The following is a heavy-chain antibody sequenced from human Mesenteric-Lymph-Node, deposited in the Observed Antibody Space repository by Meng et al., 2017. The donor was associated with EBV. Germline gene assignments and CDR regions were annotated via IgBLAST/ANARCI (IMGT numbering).Heavy chain of an antibody. V-gene: IGHV3-74*01. CDR3: ARERRVG. CDR2: INTDGTST. Sequence: EVQLVESGGKLVQPGGSLRLSCAAYGFTFSNYWMHWVRQAPGKGLVWVSRINTDGTSTYYADSVKGRFTISRDNAKNTLYLQMNSLRAEDTAMYYCARERRVGWGQGTLVTVSS. J-gene: IGHJ4*02. CDR1: GFTFSNYW.